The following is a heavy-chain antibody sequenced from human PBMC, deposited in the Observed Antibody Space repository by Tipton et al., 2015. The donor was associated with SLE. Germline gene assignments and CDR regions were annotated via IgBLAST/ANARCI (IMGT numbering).Heavy chain of an antibody. D-gene: IGHD2-8*02. CDR3: ARRGVVSRFDP. V-gene: IGHV4-59*08. J-gene: IGHJ5*02. Sequence: VKPSETLSLTCTVSGASISGYYLSWIRQPPGKGLEWLGYIYYSGSTNYNPSLKSRVTLSVDTSKNQCFLKLNSVTAADTAVYYCARRGVVSRFDPWGQGTLVTVSS. CDR1: GASISGYY. CDR2: IYYSGST.